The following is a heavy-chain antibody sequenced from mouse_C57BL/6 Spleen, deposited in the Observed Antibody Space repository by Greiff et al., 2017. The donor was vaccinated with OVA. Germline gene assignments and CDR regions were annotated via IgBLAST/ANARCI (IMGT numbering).Heavy chain of an antibody. CDR3: ARDSTLGRYFDV. Sequence: VQLKESGPGMVKPSQSLSLTCTVTGYSITSGYDWHWIRHFPGNKLEWMGYISYSGSTNYNPSLKSRISITHDTSKNHFFLKLNSVTTEDTATYYCARDSTLGRYFDVWGTGTTVTVSS. CDR2: ISYSGST. V-gene: IGHV3-1*01. CDR1: GYSITSGYD. J-gene: IGHJ1*03. D-gene: IGHD2-1*01.